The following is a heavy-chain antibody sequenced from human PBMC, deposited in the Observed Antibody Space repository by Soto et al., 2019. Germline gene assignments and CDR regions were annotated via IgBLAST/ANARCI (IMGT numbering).Heavy chain of an antibody. D-gene: IGHD3-22*01. CDR2: ISSSSSYI. CDR3: ARIRYYYDSSGYYYLENAFDS. Sequence: GGSLRLSCAASGFTFSSYSMNWVRQAPGKGLEWVSSISSSSSYIYYADSVKGRFTISRDNAKNSLYLQVNSLRAEDTAVYYCARIRYYYDSSGYYYLENAFDSWGQGTMVPVSS. V-gene: IGHV3-21*01. J-gene: IGHJ3*02. CDR1: GFTFSSYS.